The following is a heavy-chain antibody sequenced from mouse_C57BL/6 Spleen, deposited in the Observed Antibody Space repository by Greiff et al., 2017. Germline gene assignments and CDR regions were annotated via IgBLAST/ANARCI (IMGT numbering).Heavy chain of an antibody. CDR1: GYTFTDYY. V-gene: IGHV1-75*01. CDR3: ARSVPITTVVDPAWFAY. CDR2: IFPGSGST. D-gene: IGHD1-1*01. J-gene: IGHJ3*01. Sequence: QVQLKQSGPELVKPGASVKISCKASGYTFTDYYINWVKQRPGQGLEWIGWIFPGSGSTYYNEKFKGKATLTVDKSSSTAYMLLSSLTSEDSAVYFCARSVPITTVVDPAWFAYWGQGTLVTVSA.